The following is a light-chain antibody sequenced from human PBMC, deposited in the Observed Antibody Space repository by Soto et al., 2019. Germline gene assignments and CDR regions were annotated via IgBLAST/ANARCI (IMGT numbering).Light chain of an antibody. CDR2: LNSDGSH. Sequence: QSVLTQSPSASASLGASVKFTCTLSSGHSNNAVAWHQQQPEKGPRYLMKLNSDGSHTKGDGIPDRFSGSSSGADRYLTISSLQSEDEAEYYCQTWGTGTVVFGGGTKLTVL. J-gene: IGLJ3*02. CDR3: QTWGTGTVV. CDR1: SGHSNNA. V-gene: IGLV4-69*01.